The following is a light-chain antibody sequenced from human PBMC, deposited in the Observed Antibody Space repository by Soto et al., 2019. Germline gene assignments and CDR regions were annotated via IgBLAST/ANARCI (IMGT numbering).Light chain of an antibody. CDR1: QSFTTSQ. J-gene: IGKJ2*01. Sequence: EIVLTQSPGTLSLSPGERATLFCRASQSFTTSQLAWYQQRPGQAPRVLIFGASRRATGIPDRFSGSGSGTDFTLTISRLEPEDSAVYYCQQFDTSPYTFGQGTKLEIK. V-gene: IGKV3-20*01. CDR3: QQFDTSPYT. CDR2: GAS.